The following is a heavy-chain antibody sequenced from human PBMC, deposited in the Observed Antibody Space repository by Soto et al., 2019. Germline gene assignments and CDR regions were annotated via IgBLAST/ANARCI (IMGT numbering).Heavy chain of an antibody. CDR2: ISWNSGSI. V-gene: IGHV3-9*01. CDR1: GFTFDDYA. Sequence: GGSLRLSCAASGFTFDDYAMHWVRQAPGKGLEWVSGISWNSGSIGYADSVKGRFTISRDNAKNSLYLQMNSLGAEDTAFYYCAKDRYYYGSPSGWFDPWGQGTLVTVSS. J-gene: IGHJ5*02. CDR3: AKDRYYYGSPSGWFDP. D-gene: IGHD3-10*01.